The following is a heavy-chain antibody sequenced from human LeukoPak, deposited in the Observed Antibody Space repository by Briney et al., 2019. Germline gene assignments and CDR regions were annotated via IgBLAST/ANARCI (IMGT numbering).Heavy chain of an antibody. Sequence: GGSLRLSCVASGFTFSSHGMHWVRQAPGKGLEWVTFISYDGSNKDYADSVKGRFTISRDNSKNTLYLQVDSLRPEDTAVYYCARGGAAGIYGMDVWGQGAIMTVTS. CDR1: GFTFSSHG. CDR3: ARGGAAGIYGMDV. J-gene: IGHJ6*02. V-gene: IGHV3-30*02. D-gene: IGHD6-13*01. CDR2: ISYDGSNK.